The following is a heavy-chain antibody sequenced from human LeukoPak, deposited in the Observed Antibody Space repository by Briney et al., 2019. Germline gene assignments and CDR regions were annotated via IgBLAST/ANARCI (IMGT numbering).Heavy chain of an antibody. D-gene: IGHD3-16*02. Sequence: GGSLRLSCEASGLSFSTSYMHWVRQAPGKGLVWVSVIYSGGSTYYADSVKGRFTISRDNSKNTLYLQMNSLRAEDTAVYYCARSGGVIPFRYWGQGTLVTVSS. V-gene: IGHV3-53*01. CDR2: IYSGGST. J-gene: IGHJ4*02. CDR1: GLSFSTSY. CDR3: ARSGGVIPFRY.